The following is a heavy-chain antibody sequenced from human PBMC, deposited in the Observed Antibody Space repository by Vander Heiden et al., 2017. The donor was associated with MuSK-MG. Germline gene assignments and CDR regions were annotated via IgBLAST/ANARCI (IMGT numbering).Heavy chain of an antibody. CDR3: AKAPSGEWTIDY. D-gene: IGHD3-3*01. CDR2: ISYDGSNK. CDR1: DFSFSSYG. V-gene: IGHV3-30*18. J-gene: IGHJ4*02. Sequence: QVQLVESGGGLVQPGRSLRLSCAAPDFSFSSYGMHWVRQAPGKGLEWVAVISYDGSNKYYADSVKGRFTISRDNSKNTLYLQMNSLKDEDTAVYYCAKAPSGEWTIDYWGQGTLVTVFS.